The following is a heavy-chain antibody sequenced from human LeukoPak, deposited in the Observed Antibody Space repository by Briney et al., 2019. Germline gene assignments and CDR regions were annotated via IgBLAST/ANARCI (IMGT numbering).Heavy chain of an antibody. CDR1: GFTFSSYA. CDR2: ISGSGGST. V-gene: IGHV3-23*01. Sequence: GGPLRLSCAASGFTFSSYAMSWVRQAPGKGLEWVSAISGSGGSTYYADSVKGRFAISRDNSKNTLYLQLSSLRAEDTAVYYCAKDSRGYSYGTFDHWGQGTLVTVSS. D-gene: IGHD5-18*01. CDR3: AKDSRGYSYGTFDH. J-gene: IGHJ4*01.